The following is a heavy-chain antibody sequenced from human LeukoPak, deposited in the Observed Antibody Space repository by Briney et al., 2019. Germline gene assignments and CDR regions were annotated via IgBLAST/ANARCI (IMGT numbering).Heavy chain of an antibody. CDR3: AREGLERGLNFFDY. V-gene: IGHV4-31*01. D-gene: IGHD5-24*01. CDR1: GGSISSGGYY. CDR2: IYYSGST. J-gene: IGHJ4*02. Sequence: SETLSLTCTVSGGSISSGGYYWSWIRQHPGKGLEWIGYIYYSGSTYYNPSLKSQVTISVDTSKNQFSLKLSSVTAADTAVYYCAREGLERGLNFFDYWGQGTLVTVSS.